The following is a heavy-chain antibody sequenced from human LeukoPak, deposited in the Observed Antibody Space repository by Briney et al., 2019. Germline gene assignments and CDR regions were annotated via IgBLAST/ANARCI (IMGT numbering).Heavy chain of an antibody. D-gene: IGHD3-10*01. J-gene: IGHJ4*02. V-gene: IGHV1-2*02. Sequence: ASVKVSCKASGYTFTGYYMHWVRQAPGQGREWMGWINPNRGGTNYAQKFQGRVTMTRDTSISTAYMELSRLRSDDTAVYYCARGNHYGSGSPTNIDYWGQGTLVTVSS. CDR3: ARGNHYGSGSPTNIDY. CDR1: GYTFTGYY. CDR2: INPNRGGT.